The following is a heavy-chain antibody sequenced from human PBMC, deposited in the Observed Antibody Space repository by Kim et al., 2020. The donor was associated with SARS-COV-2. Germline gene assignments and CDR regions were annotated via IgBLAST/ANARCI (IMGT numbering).Heavy chain of an antibody. J-gene: IGHJ4*02. D-gene: IGHD6-13*01. CDR1: GFTFSSYA. CDR2: ISGSGGST. CDR3: AKSIPHPYSSSWFFDY. V-gene: IGHV3-23*01. Sequence: GGSLRLSCAASGFTFSSYAMSWVRQAPGKGLEWVSAISGSGGSTYYADSVKGRFTISRDNSKNTLYLQMNSLRAEDTAVYYCAKSIPHPYSSSWFFDYWGQGTLVTVSS.